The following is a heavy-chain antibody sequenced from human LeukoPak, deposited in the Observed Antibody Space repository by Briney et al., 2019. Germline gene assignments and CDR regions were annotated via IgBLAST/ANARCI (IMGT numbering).Heavy chain of an antibody. D-gene: IGHD3-10*01. V-gene: IGHV3-48*04. CDR1: GFTFSSYS. J-gene: IGHJ4*02. CDR3: ARDGYDSGTYFDN. CDR2: IRSSSSSI. Sequence: GGSLRLSCAASGFTFSSYSMNWVRQPPGKGLEWVSYIRSSSSSIYYADSVKGRFTISRDNAKNSLYLQMNSLRAEDTAVYYCARDGYDSGTYFDNWGQGTLVTVSS.